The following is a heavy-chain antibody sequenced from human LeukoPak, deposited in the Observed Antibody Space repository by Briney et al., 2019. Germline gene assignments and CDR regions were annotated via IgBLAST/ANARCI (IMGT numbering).Heavy chain of an antibody. D-gene: IGHD4-11*01. CDR1: GGSITSRSYY. J-gene: IGHJ3*02. CDR3: AINDYNDYVYAFDI. CDR2: INHSGST. Sequence: SETLSLTCTVSGGSITSRSYYWGWIRQPPGKGLEWIGEINHSGSTNYNPSLKSRVTISVDTSKNQFSLKLSSVTAADTAVYYCAINDYNDYVYAFDIWGQGTMVTVSS. V-gene: IGHV4-39*07.